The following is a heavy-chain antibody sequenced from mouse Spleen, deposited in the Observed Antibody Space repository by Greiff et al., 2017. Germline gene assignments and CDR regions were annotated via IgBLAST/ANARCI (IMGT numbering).Heavy chain of an antibody. V-gene: IGHV7-3*01. J-gene: IGHJ4*01. CDR1: GFTFTDYY. CDR3: ARYILYYSYYSYDAWAMDY. Sequence: DVKLQESGGGLVQPGGSLSLSCAASGFTFTDYYMSWVRQPPGKALEWLGFIRNKANGYTTEYSASVKGRFTISRDNSQSILYLQMNALRAEDSATYYCARYILYYSYYSYDAWAMDYWGQGTSVTVSS. D-gene: IGHD2-12*01. CDR2: IRNKANGYTT.